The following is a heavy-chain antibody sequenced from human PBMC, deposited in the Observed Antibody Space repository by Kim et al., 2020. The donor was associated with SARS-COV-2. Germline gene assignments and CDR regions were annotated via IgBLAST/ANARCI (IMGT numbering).Heavy chain of an antibody. CDR3: ARAEHWVTINYYYYYGMDV. CDR1: GDSVSSNSAA. D-gene: IGHD3-9*01. Sequence: SQTLSLTCAISGDSVSSNSAAWNWIRQSPSRGLEWLGRTYYRSKWYNDYAVSVKSRITINPDTSKNQFSLQLNSVTPEDTAVYYCARAEHWVTINYYYYYGMDVWGQGTTVTVSS. V-gene: IGHV6-1*01. CDR2: TYYRSKWYN. J-gene: IGHJ6*02.